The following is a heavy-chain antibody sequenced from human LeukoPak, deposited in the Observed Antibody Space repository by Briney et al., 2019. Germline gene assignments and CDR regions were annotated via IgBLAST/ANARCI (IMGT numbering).Heavy chain of an antibody. CDR1: GGSISTYY. J-gene: IGHJ4*02. V-gene: IGHV4-59*01. D-gene: IGHD5-12*01. CDR3: AGTTRWLAFDC. Sequence: SETLSLTCTVSGGSISTYYWSWIRQPPGKGLEWIGYIYYSGRTNYNPSLKSRVAISVDTWKNHLSLNLSSVTAADTATYYCAGTTRWLAFDCWGQGILVTVSS. CDR2: IYYSGRT.